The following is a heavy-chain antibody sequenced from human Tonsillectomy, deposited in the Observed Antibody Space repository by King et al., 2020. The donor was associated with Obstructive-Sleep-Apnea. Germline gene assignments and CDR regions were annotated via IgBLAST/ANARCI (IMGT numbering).Heavy chain of an antibody. CDR2: FYYSGGT. Sequence: VQLQESGPRLMKASQTLSLTCAVSGGSISSGGHSWSWIRQPPGKGLEWIGDFYYSGGTYYNPSLKSRVSISVETSKKQFSLGLRSVTAADTAVDYFARGFSYAVASEPLSRGDFYYYYSGLDVWGQGTTVTVSS. V-gene: IGHV4-30-4*07. CDR3: ARGFSYAVASEPLSRGDFYYYYSGLDV. J-gene: IGHJ6*02. CDR1: GGSISSGGHS. D-gene: IGHD2-8*01.